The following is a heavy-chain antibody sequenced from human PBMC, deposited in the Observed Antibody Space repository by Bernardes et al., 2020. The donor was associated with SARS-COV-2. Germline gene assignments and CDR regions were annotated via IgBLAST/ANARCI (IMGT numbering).Heavy chain of an antibody. CDR3: ARDPPPWLIAAAGYDY. CDR1: GYTFTGYY. V-gene: IGHV1-2*02. J-gene: IGHJ4*02. D-gene: IGHD6-13*01. Sequence: ASVKVSCKASGYTFTGYYMDWVRQAPGQGLEWMGWINPNSGGTKYAQKFQGRVTMTRDTSISTAYMELSRLRSDDTAVYYCARDPPPWLIAAAGYDYWGQGTLVTVSS. CDR2: INPNSGGT.